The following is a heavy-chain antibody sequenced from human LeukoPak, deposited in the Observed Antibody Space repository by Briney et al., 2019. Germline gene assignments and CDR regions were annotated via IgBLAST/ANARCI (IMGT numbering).Heavy chain of an antibody. CDR1: GGSISSSYYS. D-gene: IGHD2-2*02. CDR3: ARLGCSSASCYTGN. J-gene: IGHJ4*02. V-gene: IGHV4-39*01. Sequence: SGTLSLTCTVSGGSISSSYYSWGWVRQPPGKGLEWIGSLYYSGWSTYYNPSLKSRVTISVDTSKNQFSLKLNSVTAADTAVYYCARLGCSSASCYTGNWGQGTLVTVSS. CDR2: LYYSGWST.